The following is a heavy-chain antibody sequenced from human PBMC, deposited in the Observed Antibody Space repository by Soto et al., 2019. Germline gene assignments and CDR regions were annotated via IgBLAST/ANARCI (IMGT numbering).Heavy chain of an antibody. Sequence: PTLVNPTQTLTLTCTFSGFSLSTSGVGVGWIRQPPGKALEWLALIYWNDDKRYSPSLKSRLTITKDTSKNQVVLTMTNMDPVDTATYYCARDTISPPLYYFDYWGQGTLVTVSS. D-gene: IGHD2-21*01. V-gene: IGHV2-5*01. CDR2: IYWNDDK. CDR1: GFSLSTSGVG. CDR3: ARDTISPPLYYFDY. J-gene: IGHJ4*02.